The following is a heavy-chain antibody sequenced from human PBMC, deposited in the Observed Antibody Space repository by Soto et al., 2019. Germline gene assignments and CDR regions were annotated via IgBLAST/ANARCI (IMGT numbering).Heavy chain of an antibody. Sequence: EVQLLESGGGLIQPGGSLRLSCAASGLTFRNYGVSWVRQAPGKGLEWISAISSTSSATYYADSVKGRFTVSRDSSQNTLFLHLDSLRADDTAVYFCARTTEGYWGQGTLVTVSS. D-gene: IGHD1-1*01. J-gene: IGHJ4*02. V-gene: IGHV3-23*01. CDR3: ARTTEGY. CDR2: ISSTSSAT. CDR1: GLTFRNYG.